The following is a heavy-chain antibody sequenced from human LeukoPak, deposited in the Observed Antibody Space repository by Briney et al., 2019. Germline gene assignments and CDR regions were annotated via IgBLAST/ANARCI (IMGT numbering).Heavy chain of an antibody. J-gene: IGHJ5*02. D-gene: IGHD1-26*01. CDR1: GGSISSYY. CDR3: ARDINRGSYNVWFDP. CDR2: IYYSGST. V-gene: IGHV4-59*01. Sequence: SETLSLTCTVSGGSISSYYWSWIRRPPGKGLEWIGYIYYSGSTNYNPSLKSRVTISVDTSKNQFSLKLSSVTAADTAVYYCARDINRGSYNVWFDPWGQGTLVTVSS.